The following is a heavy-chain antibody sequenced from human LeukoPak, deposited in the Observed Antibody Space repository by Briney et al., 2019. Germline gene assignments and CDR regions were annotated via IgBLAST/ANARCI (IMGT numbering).Heavy chain of an antibody. Sequence: SQTLSLTCAISGDSVSSNSAAWHWIRQSPSRGLEWLGRTYYRSKWYNDYAISVKSRITINPDTSKNQFSLKLSSVTAADTAVYYCARRGYYGSGSYYNRGRSNYYFDYWGQGTLVTVSS. D-gene: IGHD3-10*01. CDR1: GDSVSSNSAA. CDR3: ARRGYYGSGSYYNRGRSNYYFDY. CDR2: TYYRSKWYN. J-gene: IGHJ4*02. V-gene: IGHV6-1*01.